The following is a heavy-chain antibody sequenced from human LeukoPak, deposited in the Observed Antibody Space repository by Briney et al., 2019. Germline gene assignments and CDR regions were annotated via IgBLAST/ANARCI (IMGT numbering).Heavy chain of an antibody. J-gene: IGHJ3*02. CDR2: ISSYNGNT. D-gene: IGHD6-19*01. Sequence: ASVKVSCKASGYTFTSYGISWVRQAPGQGVEWMGWISSYNGNTNYAKKLQGRVTMSTDTSTGTAYMALRSLRSHDTAVYYCARRVAVARRDAFDIWGQGTMVTVSS. CDR1: GYTFTSYG. V-gene: IGHV1-18*01. CDR3: ARRVAVARRDAFDI.